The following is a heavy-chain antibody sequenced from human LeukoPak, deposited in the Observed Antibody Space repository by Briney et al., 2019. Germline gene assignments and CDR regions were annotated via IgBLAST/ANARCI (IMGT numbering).Heavy chain of an antibody. V-gene: IGHV3-74*01. J-gene: IGHJ4*02. CDR3: ARGFDWDTTMGY. Sequence: GGSLRLSCAASGFTFSSYWMHWVRQAPGKGLVWVSRINGDGSRTTYADSVEGRYTISRDNAKNTLYLQVNSLRAEDTAVYYCARGFDWDTTMGYWGQGTLVTVSS. D-gene: IGHD3-9*01. CDR2: INGDGSRT. CDR1: GFTFSSYW.